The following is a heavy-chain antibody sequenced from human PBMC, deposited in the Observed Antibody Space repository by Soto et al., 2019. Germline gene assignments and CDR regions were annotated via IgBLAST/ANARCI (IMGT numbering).Heavy chain of an antibody. CDR3: ARLTEAVTPFVY. Sequence: EVNLVESGGGLVQPGGSLRLSCEASGFALSPYWMSWVRQAPGKGLEWVASINQGGSVKHYVDSVRGRFTISRDNAKNSLFLQMNSLSAEDTAVYYCARLTEAVTPFVYGGQGTPVTASS. CDR2: INQGGSVK. J-gene: IGHJ4*02. D-gene: IGHD5-18*01. V-gene: IGHV3-7*03. CDR1: GFALSPYW.